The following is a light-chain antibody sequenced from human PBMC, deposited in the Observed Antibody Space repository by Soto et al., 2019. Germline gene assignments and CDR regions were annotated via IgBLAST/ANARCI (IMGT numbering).Light chain of an antibody. V-gene: IGLV2-14*01. CDR3: GSYRGSSTLV. CDR1: SSDIGGYNF. Sequence: QSALTQPASVFGSPGQSITISCTGTSSDIGGYNFVSWYQQHPGKAPKLIIYEVTYRPSGVSIRFSGSKSGSTASLTISGLQAEDEADYYCGSYRGSSTLVFGGGTKLTVL. CDR2: EVT. J-gene: IGLJ3*02.